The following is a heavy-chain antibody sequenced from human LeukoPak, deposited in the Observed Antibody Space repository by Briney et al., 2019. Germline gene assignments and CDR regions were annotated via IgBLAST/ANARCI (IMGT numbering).Heavy chain of an antibody. CDR3: ARVGLRFLEWFNFDY. CDR2: ISSSSSYI. CDR1: GFTFSSYS. D-gene: IGHD3-3*01. V-gene: IGHV3-21*01. Sequence: GGSLRLSCAASGFTFSSYSMNWVRQAPGKGLEWVSSISSSSSYIYYADSVKGRFTISRDNAKNSLYLQMNSLRAEDTAVYYCARVGLRFLEWFNFDYWGQGTLVTVS. J-gene: IGHJ4*02.